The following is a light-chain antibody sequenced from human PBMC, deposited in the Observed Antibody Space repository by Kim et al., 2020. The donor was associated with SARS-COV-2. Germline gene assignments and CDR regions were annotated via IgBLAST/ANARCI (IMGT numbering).Light chain of an antibody. CDR3: QQYNSYSLT. Sequence: DIQMTQSPSTLSASVGDRVTITCRASQSISSWLAWYQQKPGKAPKLLIYKASSLESGVPSRFSGRGSGTEFTLTINSLQPDDFATYYCQQYNSYSLTFGGGTKVEI. CDR2: KAS. V-gene: IGKV1-5*03. J-gene: IGKJ4*01. CDR1: QSISSW.